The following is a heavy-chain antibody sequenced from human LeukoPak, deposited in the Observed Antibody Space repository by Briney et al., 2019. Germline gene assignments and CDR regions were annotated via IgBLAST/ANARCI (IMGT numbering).Heavy chain of an antibody. D-gene: IGHD5-18*01. CDR3: ARDRHTAVVYYYYYMDV. Sequence: GGSLRLSCAGSGFTFSNYSINWVRQAPGKGLEWVSSISPSSHYIYYADSVRGRFTISRDNARNSLYLQMNSLRDEDTAVYYCARDRHTAVVYYYYYMDVWGTGTTVTVSS. CDR2: ISPSSHYI. CDR1: GFTFSNYS. V-gene: IGHV3-21*04. J-gene: IGHJ6*03.